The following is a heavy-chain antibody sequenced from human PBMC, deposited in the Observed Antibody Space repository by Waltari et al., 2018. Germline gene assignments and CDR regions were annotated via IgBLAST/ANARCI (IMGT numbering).Heavy chain of an antibody. V-gene: IGHV3-53*01. J-gene: IGHJ3*02. CDR3: ARGGYYYDSSGYYYGYDAFDI. CDR2: IYSGGST. CDR1: GFTVSRNY. D-gene: IGHD3-22*01. Sequence: EVQLVESGGGLIQPGGSLRLSCAASGFTVSRNYMSWVRQAPGKGLEWVSVIYSGGSTYYADSVKGRFTISRDNSKNTLYLQMNSLRAEDTAVYYCARGGYYYDSSGYYYGYDAFDIWGQGTMVTVSS.